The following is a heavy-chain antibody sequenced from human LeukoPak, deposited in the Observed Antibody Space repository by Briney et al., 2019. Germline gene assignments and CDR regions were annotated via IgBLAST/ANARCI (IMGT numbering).Heavy chain of an antibody. J-gene: IGHJ3*02. D-gene: IGHD3-22*01. CDR3: ANQGNYYDSSGFDI. Sequence: SVKVSCKASGGTFSSYAISWVRQAPGQGLEWMGGIIPIFGTANYAQRFQGRVTITADVSTSTAYMELSSLRSEDTAVYYCANQGNYYDSSGFDIWGQGTMVTVSS. CDR2: IIPIFGTA. CDR1: GGTFSSYA. V-gene: IGHV1-69*01.